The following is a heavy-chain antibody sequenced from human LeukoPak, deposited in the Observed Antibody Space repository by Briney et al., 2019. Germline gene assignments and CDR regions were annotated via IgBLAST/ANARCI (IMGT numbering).Heavy chain of an antibody. J-gene: IGHJ5*02. V-gene: IGHV3-23*01. CDR3: VRWGSASPFDP. CDR1: GFTFSSYA. Sequence: GGSLRLSCAASGFTFSSYAMSWVRQAPGKGLEWVSAISASGGSTYYADSVKGRFTISRDNAKNSLYLQMNSLRAEDTAVYYCVRWGSASPFDPWGQGTLVAVSS. D-gene: IGHD3-16*01. CDR2: ISASGGST.